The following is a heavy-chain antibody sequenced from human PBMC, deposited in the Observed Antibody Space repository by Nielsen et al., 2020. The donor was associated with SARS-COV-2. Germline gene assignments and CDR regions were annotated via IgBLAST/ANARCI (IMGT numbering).Heavy chain of an antibody. J-gene: IGHJ4*02. CDR3: ATLYSGSYWYYFDY. Sequence: SETLSLTCTVSGGSINSGGYYWSWIRQHPGKGLEWIGYIYYSGSTYYNPSLKSRVTISVDTSKNQFSLKLSSVTAADTAVYYCATLYSGSYWYYFDYWGQGTLVTVSS. CDR2: IYYSGST. D-gene: IGHD1-26*01. CDR1: GGSINSGGYY. V-gene: IGHV4-31*03.